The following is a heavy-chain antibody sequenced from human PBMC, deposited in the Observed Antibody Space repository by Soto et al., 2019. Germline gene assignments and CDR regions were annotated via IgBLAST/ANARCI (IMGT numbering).Heavy chain of an antibody. V-gene: IGHV4-30-4*01. J-gene: IGHJ6*02. CDR2: IYYSGST. CDR3: ARVDWADVGYYYYYGIDV. D-gene: IGHD3-9*01. CDR1: GGSISSGDYY. Sequence: QVQLQESGPGLVKPSQTLSLTCTVSGGSISSGDYYWSWIRQPPGKGLEWIGYIYYSGSTYYNPSLNSRFTISVDTSKPQFSLKLSSLTAADPAVYYCARVDWADVGYYYYYGIDVWGQGTTVTVSS.